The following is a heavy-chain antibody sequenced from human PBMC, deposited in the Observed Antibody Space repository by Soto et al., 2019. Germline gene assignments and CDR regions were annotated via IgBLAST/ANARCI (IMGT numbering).Heavy chain of an antibody. V-gene: IGHV4-61*01. D-gene: IGHD3-9*01. CDR3: ARTTAVPNTLRSRYFFDF. CDR1: GGSVSNKTYY. J-gene: IGHJ4*02. CDR2: VYYSGTT. Sequence: PSETLSLTCSASGGSVSNKTYYWSWIRQPPGKRLEWIGYVYYSGTTHYNPSLKSRGTISIDMSKNQFSLRLSSVTAAATALYYCARTTAVPNTLRSRYFFDFWGQGTLVSV.